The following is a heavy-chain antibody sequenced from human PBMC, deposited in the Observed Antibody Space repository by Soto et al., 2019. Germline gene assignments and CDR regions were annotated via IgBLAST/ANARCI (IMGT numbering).Heavy chain of an antibody. CDR2: IRSKANSYAT. Sequence: VRQASGKGLEWVGRIRSKANSYATAYAASVKGRFTISRDDSKNTAYLQMNSLKTEDTAVYYCTNRYNWNEDVWGQGTTVTVS. D-gene: IGHD1-20*01. CDR3: TNRYNWNEDV. J-gene: IGHJ6*02. V-gene: IGHV3-73*01.